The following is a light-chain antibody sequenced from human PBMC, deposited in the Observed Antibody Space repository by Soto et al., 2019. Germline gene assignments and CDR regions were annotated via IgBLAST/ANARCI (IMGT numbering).Light chain of an antibody. Sequence: EIVLTQSPGTLSLSPGERATLSCRASQNVANYLDWYQQKPGQAPRLLIYGASTRATGIPDRFSGGGSGTDFSLTISRLDPEDFAVYYCQQHNYWPRTFGQGTKVDIK. V-gene: IGKV3-11*01. CDR1: QNVANY. CDR2: GAS. J-gene: IGKJ1*01. CDR3: QQHNYWPRT.